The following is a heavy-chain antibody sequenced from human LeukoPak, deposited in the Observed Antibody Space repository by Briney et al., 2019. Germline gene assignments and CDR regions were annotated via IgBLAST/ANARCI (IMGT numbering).Heavy chain of an antibody. D-gene: IGHD6-13*01. CDR1: GFTFSSYS. CDR2: ISGSGGST. J-gene: IGHJ4*02. Sequence: PGGSLRLSCAASGFTFSSYSMNWVRQAPGKGLEWVSAISGSGGSTYYADSVKGRFTISRDNSKNTLYLQMNSLRAEDTAVYYCAKGSRIAAPHGGIDYWGQGTLVTVSS. CDR3: AKGSRIAAPHGGIDY. V-gene: IGHV3-23*01.